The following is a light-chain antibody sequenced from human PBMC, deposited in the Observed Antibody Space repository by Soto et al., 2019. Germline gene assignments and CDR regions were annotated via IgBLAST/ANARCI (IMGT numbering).Light chain of an antibody. CDR2: DVN. CDR1: SSDVGGYIF. Sequence: QSALTQPPSASGSPGQSVTISCTGTSSDVGGYIFVSWYQQHPGKAPKLMIYDVNKRPSGVPDRFSGSKSDNTASLTVSGLQAEDEADYDCVSYVGGTYVFGTGTKVTVL. V-gene: IGLV2-8*01. CDR3: VSYVGGTYV. J-gene: IGLJ1*01.